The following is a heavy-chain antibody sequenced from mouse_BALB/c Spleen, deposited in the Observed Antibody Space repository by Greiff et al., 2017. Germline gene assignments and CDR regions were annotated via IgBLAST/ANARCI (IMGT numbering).Heavy chain of an antibody. V-gene: IGHV3-2*02. CDR2: ISYSGST. J-gene: IGHJ2*01. CDR1: GYSITSDYA. CDR3: ARRLRRYFDY. D-gene: IGHD2-2*01. Sequence: DVQLQESGPGLVKPSQSLSLTCTVTGYSITSDYAWNWIRQFPGNKLEWMGYISYSGSTSYNPSLKSRISITRDTSKNQFFLQLNSVTTEDTATYYCARRLRRYFDYWGQGTTLTVSS.